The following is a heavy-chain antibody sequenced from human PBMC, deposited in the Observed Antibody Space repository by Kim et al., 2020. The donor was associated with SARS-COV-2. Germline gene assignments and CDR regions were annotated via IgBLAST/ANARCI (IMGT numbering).Heavy chain of an antibody. CDR1: GFTFSSYA. CDR2: ISSNGGST. Sequence: GGSLRLSCSASGFTFSSYAMHWVRQAPGKGLEYVSAISSNGGSTYYADSVKGRFTISRDNSKNTLYLQMSSLRAEDTAVYYCVKARGYVKGGGDLLWVPYGMDVWGQGTTVTVSS. J-gene: IGHJ6*02. D-gene: IGHD2-21*02. CDR3: VKARGYVKGGGDLLWVPYGMDV. V-gene: IGHV3-64D*06.